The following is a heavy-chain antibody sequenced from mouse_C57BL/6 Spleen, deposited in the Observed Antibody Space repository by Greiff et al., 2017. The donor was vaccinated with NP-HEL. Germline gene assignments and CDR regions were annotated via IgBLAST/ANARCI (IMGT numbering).Heavy chain of an antibody. J-gene: IGHJ2*01. Sequence: QVHVKQSGAELVKPGASVKISCKASGYAFSSYWMNWVKQRPGKGLEWIGQIYPGDGDTNYNGKFKGKATLTADKSSSTAYMQLSSLTSEDSAVYFCARFYGSSFDYWGQGTTLTVSS. CDR3: ARFYGSSFDY. CDR1: GYAFSSYW. CDR2: IYPGDGDT. D-gene: IGHD1-1*01. V-gene: IGHV1-80*01.